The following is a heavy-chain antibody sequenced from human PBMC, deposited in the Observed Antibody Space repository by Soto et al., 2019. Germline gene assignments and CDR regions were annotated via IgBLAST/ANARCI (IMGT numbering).Heavy chain of an antibody. CDR3: AKGVLGYCTSTSCHAYWFDP. CDR1: GFTFSSYA. D-gene: IGHD2-2*01. CDR2: ISGSGDST. J-gene: IGHJ5*02. Sequence: EVQLLGSGGGLVQPGGSLRLSCAASGFTFSSYAMSWVRQAPGKGLEWVSAISGSGDSTYYADSVKGRFTISRDNSKNTLYLQMNSLRAEDTAVYYCAKGVLGYCTSTSCHAYWFDPWGQGTLVTVSS. V-gene: IGHV3-23*01.